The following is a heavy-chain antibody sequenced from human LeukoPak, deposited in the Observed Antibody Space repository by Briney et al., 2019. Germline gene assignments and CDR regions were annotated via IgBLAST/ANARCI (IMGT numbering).Heavy chain of an antibody. V-gene: IGHV3-30*18. CDR3: AKGVTKGLLDY. Sequence: QPGGSLRLSCAASGFTFSSYGMHWVRQAPGKGLEWVAVISYDGSNKYYADPVKGRFTISRDNSKNTLYLQMNSLRAEDTAVYYCAKGVTKGLLDYWGQGTLVTVSS. D-gene: IGHD4-11*01. CDR1: GFTFSSYG. CDR2: ISYDGSNK. J-gene: IGHJ4*02.